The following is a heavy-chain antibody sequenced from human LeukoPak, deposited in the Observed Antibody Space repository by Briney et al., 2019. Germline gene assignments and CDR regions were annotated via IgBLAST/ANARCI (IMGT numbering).Heavy chain of an antibody. Sequence: ASVKVSCKASGGTFSSYGISWVRQAPGQGLEWMGWISAYNGNTNYAQKLQGRVTMTTDTSTSTAYMELRSLRSDDTAVYCCARGQVQLERPGDDAFDIWGQGTMVTVSS. V-gene: IGHV1-18*01. CDR1: GGTFSSYG. CDR3: ARGQVQLERPGDDAFDI. J-gene: IGHJ3*02. D-gene: IGHD1-1*01. CDR2: ISAYNGNT.